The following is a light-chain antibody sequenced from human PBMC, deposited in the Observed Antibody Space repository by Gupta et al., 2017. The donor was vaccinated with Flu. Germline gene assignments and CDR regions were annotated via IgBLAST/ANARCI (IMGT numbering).Light chain of an antibody. CDR2: QTS. CDR3: MQASHFPRT. CDR1: EDLGHSIVRTF. Sequence: VLTQTPPSSAVSLGQPASMSCKSKEDLGHSIVRTFLSWLHQRPGQPPRLLISQTSKRSSGVPDRFSGSGAGTDFTLRISRVEAEDVGVYYCMQASHFPRTFGQGTKLEV. J-gene: IGKJ1*01. V-gene: IGKV2-24*01.